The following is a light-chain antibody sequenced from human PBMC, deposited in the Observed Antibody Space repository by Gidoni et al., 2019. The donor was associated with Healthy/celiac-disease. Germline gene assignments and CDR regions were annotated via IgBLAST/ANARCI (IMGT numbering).Light chain of an antibody. J-gene: IGLJ2*01. CDR2: EVS. Sequence: QSALTQPASVSGSPGQSITISCTGTSSDVGGYNYVPWYQQHPGKAPKLMIHEVSNRPSGVSNRFSGSKSGNTASLTISGLQAEDEADYYCSSYTSSSTYVVFGGGTKLTVL. CDR3: SSYTSSSTYVV. V-gene: IGLV2-14*01. CDR1: SSDVGGYNY.